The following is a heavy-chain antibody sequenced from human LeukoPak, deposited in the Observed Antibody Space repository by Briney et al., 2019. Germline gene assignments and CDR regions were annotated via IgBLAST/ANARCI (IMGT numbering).Heavy chain of an antibody. Sequence: GGSLRLSCAASGFTSSSYSMNWVRHAPGKGLGWVSSISSMSSYIYYAGSVKGRFTISRDNAKNSLYLQMNSLRAEDTAVYYCATDIVVVPAAIETDYWGQGTLVTVSS. D-gene: IGHD2-2*02. CDR2: ISSMSSYI. V-gene: IGHV3-21*01. CDR1: GFTSSSYS. CDR3: ATDIVVVPAAIETDY. J-gene: IGHJ4*02.